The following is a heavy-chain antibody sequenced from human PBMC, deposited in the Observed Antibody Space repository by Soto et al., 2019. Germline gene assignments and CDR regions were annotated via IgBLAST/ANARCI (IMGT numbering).Heavy chain of an antibody. D-gene: IGHD1-1*01. CDR1: GYTFTSYD. Sequence: QVQLVQSGAEVTKPGASVKVSCKASGYTFTSYDINWVRQATGQGIEWMGWMSPNSGATGYAQKFQGRVTTNRDTSIRTAYMELSNLRSADTAIYYCARGVDAGVDVWGQGTTVTVSS. CDR2: MSPNSGAT. V-gene: IGHV1-8*01. J-gene: IGHJ6*02. CDR3: ARGVDAGVDV.